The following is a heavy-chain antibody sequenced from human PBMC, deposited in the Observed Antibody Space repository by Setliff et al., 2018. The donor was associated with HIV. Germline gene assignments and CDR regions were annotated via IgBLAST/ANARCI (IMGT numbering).Heavy chain of an antibody. CDR2: IYYTGNT. CDR3: ARDDSIVLVPAIMRGDGFDF. Sequence: SETLSLTCTVSRGSISSGTYYWTWIRQPPGKGLEWIGSIYYTGNTKYNPSLESRVTFSIDTSENQFSLRLASVTAADTAIYYCARDDSIVLVPAIMRGDGFDFWGQGRMVTVSS. V-gene: IGHV4-39*07. J-gene: IGHJ3*01. D-gene: IGHD2-2*01. CDR1: RGSISSGTYY.